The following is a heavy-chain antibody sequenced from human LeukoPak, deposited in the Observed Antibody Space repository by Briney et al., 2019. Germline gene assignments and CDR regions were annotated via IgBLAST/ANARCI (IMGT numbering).Heavy chain of an antibody. V-gene: IGHV3-30*18. CDR3: AKGPNDSRGTYYSHFDY. CDR2: ISNDGNIK. Sequence: GRSLRLSCAASGFTFSNYGMHWVRQAPGKGLEWVAVISNDGNIKLYADSVKGRFTISRDNSKNTVSLQMNSLRDEDTAVYYCAKGPNDSRGTYYSHFDYWGQGTLVTVSS. J-gene: IGHJ4*02. D-gene: IGHD3-22*01. CDR1: GFTFSNYG.